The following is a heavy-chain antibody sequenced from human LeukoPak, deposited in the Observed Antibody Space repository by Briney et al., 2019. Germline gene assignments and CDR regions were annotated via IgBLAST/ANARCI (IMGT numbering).Heavy chain of an antibody. CDR1: GYTFTSYG. D-gene: IGHD3-16*02. Sequence: ASVKVSCKASGYTFTSYGISWVRQAPGQGLEWMGWISAYNGNTNYAQKLQGRVTMTTDTSTSTAYMELRGLRSDDTAVYYCARVSFDYVWGSYRPGYFDLWGRGTLVTVSS. J-gene: IGHJ2*01. CDR2: ISAYNGNT. CDR3: ARVSFDYVWGSYRPGYFDL. V-gene: IGHV1-18*01.